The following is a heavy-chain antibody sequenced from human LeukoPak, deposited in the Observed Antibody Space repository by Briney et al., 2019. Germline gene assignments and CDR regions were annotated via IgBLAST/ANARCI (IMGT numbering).Heavy chain of an antibody. CDR1: GGSITTSNYY. J-gene: IGHJ6*03. CDR2: LYYSGST. Sequence: PSETLSLTCTVSGGSITTSNYYWVWIRQPPGKGLEWIGSLYYSGSTYYNPSLKSRVTISEDTSKNQFSLRLNSVTAADTAVYYCARATSSYFYYMDVWGKGTTVTISS. V-gene: IGHV4-39*07. D-gene: IGHD5-12*01. CDR3: ARATSSYFYYMDV.